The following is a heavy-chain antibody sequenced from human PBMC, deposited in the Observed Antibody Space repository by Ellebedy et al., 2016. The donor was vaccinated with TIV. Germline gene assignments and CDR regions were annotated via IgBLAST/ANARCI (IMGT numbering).Heavy chain of an antibody. CDR3: VSCYDFRYYFDY. D-gene: IGHD3-3*01. CDR2: IHHTGST. CDR1: GGSIRNDDYY. Sequence: MPSETLSLTCTVSGGSIRNDDYYWTWIRLPPGKGLEWIGYIHHTGSTYYSPSLQSRVSISVDKSKNQISLKLSSVTAADTAVYYCVSCYDFRYYFDYWGQGHLVTVSS. J-gene: IGHJ4*02. V-gene: IGHV4-30-4*01.